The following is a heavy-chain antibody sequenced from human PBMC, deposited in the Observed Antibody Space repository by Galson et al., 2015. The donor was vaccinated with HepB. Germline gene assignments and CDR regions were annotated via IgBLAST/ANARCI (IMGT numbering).Heavy chain of an antibody. Sequence: SVKVSCKASGYTFTSYAMNWVRQAPGQGLEWMGWINTNTGNPTYAQGFTGRFAFSLDTSVSTAYLQISSLKAEDTAVYYCARDESVGWRWYFDPWGRGTLVTVSS. CDR3: ARDESVGWRWYFDP. CDR1: GYTFTSYA. CDR2: INTNTGNP. J-gene: IGHJ2*01. D-gene: IGHD1-26*01. V-gene: IGHV7-4-1*02.